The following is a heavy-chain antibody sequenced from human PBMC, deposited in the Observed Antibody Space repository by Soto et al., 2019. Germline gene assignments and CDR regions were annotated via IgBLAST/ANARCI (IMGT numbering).Heavy chain of an antibody. CDR3: AKGIAAAGYWYFDL. Sequence: GGSLRLSCAASGFPFDDYAMHWVRQAPGKGLEWVSGISWNSGSIGYADSVKGRFTISRDNAKNSLYLQMNSLRAEDTALYYCAKGIAAAGYWYFDLWGRGTLVTVSS. CDR2: ISWNSGSI. CDR1: GFPFDDYA. V-gene: IGHV3-9*01. D-gene: IGHD6-13*01. J-gene: IGHJ2*01.